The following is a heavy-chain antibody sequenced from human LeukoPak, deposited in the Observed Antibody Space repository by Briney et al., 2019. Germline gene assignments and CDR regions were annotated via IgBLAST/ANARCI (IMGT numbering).Heavy chain of an antibody. Sequence: PRGSLRLSCEASGFTFSSYALHWVRQAPGKGLEWVAVTSYDGSNTFYADSVKGRFTISRDNSKNTLYLQMNSLRAEDTAVYYCAKWYNWNYAGFDYWGQGTLVTVSS. V-gene: IGHV3-30-3*02. CDR2: TSYDGSNT. D-gene: IGHD1-7*01. J-gene: IGHJ4*02. CDR3: AKWYNWNYAGFDY. CDR1: GFTFSSYA.